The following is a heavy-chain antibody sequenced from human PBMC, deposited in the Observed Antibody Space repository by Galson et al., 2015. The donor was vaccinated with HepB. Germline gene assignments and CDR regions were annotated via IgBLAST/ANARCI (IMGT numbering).Heavy chain of an antibody. CDR3: ARGLTAIVGATTTKHNWFDP. J-gene: IGHJ5*02. CDR2: INAGNGNT. V-gene: IGHV1-3*01. Sequence: SVKVSCKASGYTFTSYAMHWVRQAPGQRLEWMGWINAGNGNTKYSQKFQGRVTITRDTSASTAYMELSSLRSEDTAVYYCARGLTAIVGATTTKHNWFDPWGQGTLVTVSS. CDR1: GYTFTSYA. D-gene: IGHD1-26*01.